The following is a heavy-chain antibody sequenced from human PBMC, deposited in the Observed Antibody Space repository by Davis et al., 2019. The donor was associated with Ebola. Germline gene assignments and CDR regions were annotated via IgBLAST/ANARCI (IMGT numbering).Heavy chain of an antibody. CDR2: IISNFGTP. D-gene: IGHD3-22*01. Sequence: SVKVSCKASGGTFSNFAFNWVRQAPGQGLEWVGGIISNFGTPGYAEKFQGRVAITADESTSTAYMELSSLRSEDTAVYYCAREFGLDSSAPFDYWGQGTLVTVSS. CDR3: AREFGLDSSAPFDY. J-gene: IGHJ4*02. CDR1: GGTFSNFA. V-gene: IGHV1-69*13.